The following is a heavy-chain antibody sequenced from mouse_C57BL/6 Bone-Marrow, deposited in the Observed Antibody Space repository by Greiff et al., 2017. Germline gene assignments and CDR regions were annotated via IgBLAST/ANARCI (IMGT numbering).Heavy chain of an antibody. J-gene: IGHJ2*01. Sequence: QVQLQQPGAELVMPGASVKLSCKASGYTFTSYWMHWVKQRPGQGLEWIGEIDPSVSYTNYNQQFKGKSTLTVDKSSSTAYMQLSSLTSEDSAVYYCARGPQLLYYLDYWGQGTTLTVSS. D-gene: IGHD4-1*02. CDR1: GYTFTSYW. V-gene: IGHV1-69*01. CDR2: IDPSVSYT. CDR3: ARGPQLLYYLDY.